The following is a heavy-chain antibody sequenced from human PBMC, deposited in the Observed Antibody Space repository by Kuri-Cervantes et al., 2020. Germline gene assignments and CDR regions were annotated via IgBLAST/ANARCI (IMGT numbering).Heavy chain of an antibody. CDR2: INWNGGST. D-gene: IGHD3-22*01. Sequence: GESLKISCAASGFTFDDYGMSWVRQAPGKGLEWVSGINWNGGSTGYADSVKGRFTISRDNAKNSLYLQMNSLRAEDTAVYYCARPSYYDSSGYDRPDYWGQGTLVTVSS. CDR1: GFTFDDYG. J-gene: IGHJ4*02. V-gene: IGHV3-20*04. CDR3: ARPSYYDSSGYDRPDY.